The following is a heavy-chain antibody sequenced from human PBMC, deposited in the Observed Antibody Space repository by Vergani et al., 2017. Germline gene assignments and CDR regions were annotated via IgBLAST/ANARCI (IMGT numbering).Heavy chain of an antibody. D-gene: IGHD3-16*01. CDR3: ARGGDYVWGSSTDFDY. J-gene: IGHJ4*02. V-gene: IGHV3-66*02. CDR1: GFTVSSNY. CDR2: IYSGGST. Sequence: EVQLVESGGGLVQPGGSLRLSCAASGFTVSSNYMSWVRQAPGKGLEWVSVIYSGGSTYYADSVKGRFTISRDNSKNTLYLQMNSLRAEDTAVYYCARGGDYVWGSSTDFDYWGQGTLVTVSS.